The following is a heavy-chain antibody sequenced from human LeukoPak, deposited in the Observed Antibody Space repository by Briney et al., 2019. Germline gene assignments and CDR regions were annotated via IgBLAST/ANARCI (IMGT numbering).Heavy chain of an antibody. CDR1: GGTFSSYA. CDR3: ATARPRRAFDI. D-gene: IGHD1-14*01. Sequence: SVKVSCKASGGTFSSYAISWVRQAPGQGLEWMGGIIPIFGTANYAQKFQGRVTMTEDTSTDTAYMELSSLRSEDTAVYYCATARPRRAFDIWGQGTMVTVSS. CDR2: IIPIFGTA. J-gene: IGHJ3*02. V-gene: IGHV1-69*06.